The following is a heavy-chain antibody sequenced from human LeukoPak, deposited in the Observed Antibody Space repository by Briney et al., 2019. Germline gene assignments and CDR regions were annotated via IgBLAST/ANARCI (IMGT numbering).Heavy chain of an antibody. D-gene: IGHD3-10*01. Sequence: PSETLSLTCTVSGGSISSYYWSWIRQPAGKGLEWIGRIYTSGSTNYNPSLKSRVTMSVDTSKNQFSLKLSSVTAADTAVYYCARVDYYGSGSPGSYYYYYMDVWGKGTTVTVSS. CDR1: GGSISSYY. CDR3: ARVDYYGSGSPGSYYYYYMDV. J-gene: IGHJ6*03. V-gene: IGHV4-4*07. CDR2: IYTSGST.